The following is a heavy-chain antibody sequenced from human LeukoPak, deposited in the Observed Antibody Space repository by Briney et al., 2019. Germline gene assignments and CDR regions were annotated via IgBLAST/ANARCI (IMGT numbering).Heavy chain of an antibody. D-gene: IGHD3-3*01. CDR2: IYHSGST. CDR1: GYSISSGYY. Sequence: SETLSLTCAVSGYSISSGYYWGWLRQPPGKGLEWIGSIYHSGSTYYNPSLKSRVTISVDTSKNQFSLKLSSVTAADTAVYYCARLGITIFGVVISLGGAFDIWGQGTMVTVSS. J-gene: IGHJ3*02. V-gene: IGHV4-38-2*01. CDR3: ARLGITIFGVVISLGGAFDI.